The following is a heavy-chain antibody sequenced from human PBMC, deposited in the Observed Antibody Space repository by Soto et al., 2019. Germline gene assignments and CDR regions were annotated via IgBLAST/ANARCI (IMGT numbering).Heavy chain of an antibody. V-gene: IGHV4-59*01. J-gene: IGHJ4*02. D-gene: IGHD3-10*01. CDR3: ARGREDHVDHHFGHLFDS. CDR2: VHHTGNT. Sequence: PSETLSLTCTVSGESIRDSFWSWVRQPPGKGLEWIGLVHHTGNTNYNPSLETRVTMLIDASANHFSLTLTSVTPADAAIYYCARGREDHVDHHFGHLFDSWGQGTLVTVSS. CDR1: GESIRDSF.